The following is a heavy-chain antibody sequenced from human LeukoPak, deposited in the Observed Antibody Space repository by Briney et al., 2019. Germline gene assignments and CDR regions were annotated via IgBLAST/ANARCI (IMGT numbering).Heavy chain of an antibody. CDR1: GGTFSSYA. D-gene: IGHD6-6*01. J-gene: IGHJ6*02. CDR3: AGGAARGYYYYGMDV. CDR2: TIPIFGTA. Sequence: ASVKVSCKASGGTFSSYAISWVRQAPGQGLEWMGGTIPIFGTANYAQKFQGRVTITADESTSTAYMELSSLRSEDTAVYFCAGGAARGYYYYGMDVWGQGTTVTVSS. V-gene: IGHV1-69*13.